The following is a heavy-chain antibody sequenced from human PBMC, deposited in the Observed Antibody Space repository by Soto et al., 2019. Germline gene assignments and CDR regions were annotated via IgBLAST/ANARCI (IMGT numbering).Heavy chain of an antibody. CDR3: AGRPGDLRVDDYGGNSKRFGNYYYYYGMDV. Sequence: SVKVSCKASGGTFSSYAISWVRQAPGQGLEWMGGIIPIFGTANYAQKFQGRVTITADESTSTAYMELSSLRSEDTAVYYCAGRPGDLRVDDYGGNSKRFGNYYYYYGMDVWGQGTTVTVSS. V-gene: IGHV1-69*13. CDR2: IIPIFGTA. J-gene: IGHJ6*02. D-gene: IGHD4-17*01. CDR1: GGTFSSYA.